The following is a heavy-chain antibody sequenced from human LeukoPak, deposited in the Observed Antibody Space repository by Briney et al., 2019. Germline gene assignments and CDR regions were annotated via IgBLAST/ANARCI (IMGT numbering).Heavy chain of an antibody. J-gene: IGHJ3*02. CDR1: GYSFTSYW. V-gene: IGHV5-10-1*01. CDR3: ARGGAVERYCSSTSCYWVDAFDI. CDR2: IDPSDSYT. D-gene: IGHD2-2*01. Sequence: GESLKISCKGSGYSFTSYWISWVRQMPGKGLEWMGRIDPSDSYTNSSPSFQGHVTISADKSISTAYLQWSSLKASDTAMYYCARGGAVERYCSSTSCYWVDAFDIWGQGTMVTVSS.